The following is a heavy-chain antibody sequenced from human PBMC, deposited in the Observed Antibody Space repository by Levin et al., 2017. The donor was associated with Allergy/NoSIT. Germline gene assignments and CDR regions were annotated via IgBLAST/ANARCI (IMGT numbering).Heavy chain of an antibody. CDR1: GFTFSSYA. CDR2: ISYDGSNK. V-gene: IGHV3-30-3*01. D-gene: IGHD6-13*01. J-gene: IGHJ6*02. Sequence: LSLTCAASGFTFSSYAMHWVRQAPGKGLEWVAVISYDGSNKYYADSVKGRFTISRDNSKNTLYLQMNSLRAEDTAVYYCARDRPSIAAAGSRYYYGMDVWGQGTTVTVSS. CDR3: ARDRPSIAAAGSRYYYGMDV.